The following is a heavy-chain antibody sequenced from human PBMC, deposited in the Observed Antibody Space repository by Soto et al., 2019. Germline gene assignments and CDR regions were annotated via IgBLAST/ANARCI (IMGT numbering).Heavy chain of an antibody. D-gene: IGHD3-16*01. CDR1: GFTFGNYW. V-gene: IGHV3-74*01. Sequence: EVQLVESGGGLVQPGGSLRLSCAASGFTFGNYWMHWVRQAPGKGLVWVARINSDGSSTSYADSVKGRFTISRDNAKNTLYLQMNRLRAEDTAMYYCTKVISTVGGAFDSWGQGTLVTVSS. CDR3: TKVISTVGGAFDS. CDR2: INSDGSST. J-gene: IGHJ4*02.